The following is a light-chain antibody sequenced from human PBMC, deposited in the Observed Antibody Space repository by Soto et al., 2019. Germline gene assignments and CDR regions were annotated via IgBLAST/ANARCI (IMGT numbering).Light chain of an antibody. Sequence: DIRMTQSPSTLSASVGDRVTITCRASQSISSWLAWYQQKPGKAPKLLIYDASSLESGVPSRFSGSGSGTDFTLTISSLQAEDVAVYYCQQYYSTLPVTFGPGTKVDIK. J-gene: IGKJ3*01. CDR3: QQYYSTLPVT. CDR1: QSISSW. V-gene: IGKV1-5*01. CDR2: DAS.